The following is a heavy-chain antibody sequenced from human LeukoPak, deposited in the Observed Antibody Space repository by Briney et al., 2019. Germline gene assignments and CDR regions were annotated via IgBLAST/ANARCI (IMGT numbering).Heavy chain of an antibody. CDR1: GRTFSSYA. V-gene: IGHV1-69*05. J-gene: IGHJ4*02. CDR2: IIPIFGTA. D-gene: IGHD3-22*01. CDR3: ARDSSGYHLSLGG. Sequence: SVKVSCKASGRTFSSYAISWVRQAPGQGLEWMGGIIPIFGTANYAQRFQGRVTITTDESTSTAYMELSSLRSEDTAVYYCARDSSGYHLSLGGWGQGTLVTVSS.